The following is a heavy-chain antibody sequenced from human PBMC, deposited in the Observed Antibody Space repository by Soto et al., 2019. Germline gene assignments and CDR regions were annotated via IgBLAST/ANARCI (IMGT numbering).Heavy chain of an antibody. D-gene: IGHD6-19*01. CDR3: AKSSSSGWYYFDY. Sequence: PVGSLRLSCAASGFTFRSYAISWVRQGPGKGLEWVSGISSTVGSTSYADSVKGRFTISRDNSKNTLYLQMNSLRVEDTAVYYCAKSSSSGWYYFDYWGQGTLVTVSX. CDR1: GFTFRSYA. CDR2: ISSTVGST. V-gene: IGHV3-23*01. J-gene: IGHJ4*02.